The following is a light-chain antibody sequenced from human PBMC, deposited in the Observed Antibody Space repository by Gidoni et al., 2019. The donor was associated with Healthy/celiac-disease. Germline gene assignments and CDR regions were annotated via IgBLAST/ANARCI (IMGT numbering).Light chain of an antibody. Sequence: IQMTQSPSSLSASVGDRVTITCRASQGISSYLNWYQQKPGKAPKLLIYAASSLQSGVPSRFSGSGSGTDFTLTISRLQPEDFATYYCQQSYSTPRLTFGGGTKVEIK. CDR2: AAS. CDR1: QGISSY. J-gene: IGKJ4*01. V-gene: IGKV1-39*01. CDR3: QQSYSTPRLT.